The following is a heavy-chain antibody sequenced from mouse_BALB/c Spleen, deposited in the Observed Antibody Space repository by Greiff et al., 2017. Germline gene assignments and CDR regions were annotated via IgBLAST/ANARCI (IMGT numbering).Heavy chain of an antibody. Sequence: VKLVESGPGLVQPSQSLSITCTVSGFSLTSYGVHWVRQSPGKGLEWLGVIWSGGSTDYNAAFISRLSISKYNSKSQVFFKMNSLQANDTAIYYCASYYRYDWAAMDYWGQGTSVTVSS. CDR2: IWSGGST. J-gene: IGHJ4*01. V-gene: IGHV2-2*02. CDR3: ASYYRYDWAAMDY. D-gene: IGHD2-14*01. CDR1: GFSLTSYG.